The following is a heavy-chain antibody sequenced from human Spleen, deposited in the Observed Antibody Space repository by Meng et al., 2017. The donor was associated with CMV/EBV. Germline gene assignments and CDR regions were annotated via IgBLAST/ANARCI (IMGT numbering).Heavy chain of an antibody. Sequence: GESLKISCVAAGYSFSSYGMHWVRQTPAKGLEWVAFISSDGNEKYYGDSVKGRVTISRDNSKNLVHLQMNSLRREDTAVYYCARVGGWERRGFDYWGLGTLVTVSS. CDR3: ARVGGWERRGFDY. D-gene: IGHD4-23*01. CDR2: ISSDGNEK. J-gene: IGHJ4*02. V-gene: IGHV3-30*02. CDR1: GYSFSSYG.